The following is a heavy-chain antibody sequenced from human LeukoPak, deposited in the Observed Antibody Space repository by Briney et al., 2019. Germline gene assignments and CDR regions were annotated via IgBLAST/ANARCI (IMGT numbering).Heavy chain of an antibody. CDR1: TXXXYS. V-gene: IGHV3-21*01. CDR3: ARRDYGDRDWYFDL. CDR2: ISSSSSYI. Sequence: TXXXYSMNWVRQAPGKGLEWVSSISSSSSYIYYADSVKGRFTISRDNAKNSLYLQMNSLRAEDTAVYYCARRDYGDRDWYFDLWGRGTLVTVSS. D-gene: IGHD4-17*01. J-gene: IGHJ2*01.